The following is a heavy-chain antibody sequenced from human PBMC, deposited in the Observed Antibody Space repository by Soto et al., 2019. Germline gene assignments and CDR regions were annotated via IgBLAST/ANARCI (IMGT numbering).Heavy chain of an antibody. CDR3: ARGLFSGTSYSGGWYFFDY. Sequence: PGGSLRLSCAASGFTFSSYAMSWVRQAPGKGLEWVSAISGSGGSTYYADSVKGRFTISRDNSKNTLYLQMNSLRAEDTAVYYCARGLFSGTSYSGGWYFFDYWGQGTLVTVSS. J-gene: IGHJ4*02. V-gene: IGHV3-23*01. CDR2: ISGSGGST. CDR1: GFTFSSYA. D-gene: IGHD3-10*01.